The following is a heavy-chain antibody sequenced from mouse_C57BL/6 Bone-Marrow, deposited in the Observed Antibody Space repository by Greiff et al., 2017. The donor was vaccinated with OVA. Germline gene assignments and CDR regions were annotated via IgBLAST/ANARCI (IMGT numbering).Heavy chain of an antibody. V-gene: IGHV1-81*01. D-gene: IGHD2-3*01. CDR2: IYPRSGNT. CDR1: GYTFTSYG. Sequence: QVHVKQSGAELARPGASVKLSCKASGYTFTSYGISWVKQRTGQGLEWIGEIYPRSGNTYYNEKFKGKATLTADKSSSTAYMELRSLTSEDSAVYFCARCGYFGNYYAMDYWGQGTSVTVSS. J-gene: IGHJ4*01. CDR3: ARCGYFGNYYAMDY.